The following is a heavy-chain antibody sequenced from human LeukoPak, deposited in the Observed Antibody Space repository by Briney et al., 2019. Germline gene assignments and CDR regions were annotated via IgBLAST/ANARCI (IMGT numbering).Heavy chain of an antibody. CDR1: GFTFSSYA. Sequence: GRSLRLSCAASGFTFSSYAMHWVRQAPGKGLEWVAVISYDGSNKYYADSVKGRFTISRDNSKNTLYLQMNSLRAEDTAVYYCARSPGYYYYGMDVWGQGTTVTVSS. J-gene: IGHJ6*02. CDR2: ISYDGSNK. CDR3: ARSPGYYYYGMDV. V-gene: IGHV3-30-3*01.